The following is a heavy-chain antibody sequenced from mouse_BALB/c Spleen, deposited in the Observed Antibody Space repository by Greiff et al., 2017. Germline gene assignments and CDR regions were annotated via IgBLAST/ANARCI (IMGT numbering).Heavy chain of an antibody. J-gene: IGHJ3*01. D-gene: IGHD2-14*01. CDR2: ISSGSSTI. CDR1: GFTFSSFG. CDR3: AREVLAY. Sequence: EVMLVESGGGLVQPGGSRKLSCAASGFTFSSFGMHWVRQAPEKGLEWVAYISSGSSTIYYADTVKGRFTISRDNPKNTLFLQMTSLRSEDTAMYYCAREVLAYWGQGTLVTVSA. V-gene: IGHV5-17*02.